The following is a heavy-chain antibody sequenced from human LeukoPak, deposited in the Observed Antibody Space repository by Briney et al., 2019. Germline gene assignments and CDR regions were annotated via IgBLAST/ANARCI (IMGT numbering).Heavy chain of an antibody. CDR2: IKQDGSEK. CDR1: GFTFSSYW. CDR3: ARGGRWYYYYYYMDV. J-gene: IGHJ6*03. Sequence: GGSLRLSCAASGFTFSSYWMSWVRQAPGKGLEWVANIKQDGSEKYYVDSVKGRFTISRDNAKNSLYLQMNSLRAEDTAVYYCARGGRWYYYYYYMDVWGKGTTVTISS. V-gene: IGHV3-7*01. D-gene: IGHD2-15*01.